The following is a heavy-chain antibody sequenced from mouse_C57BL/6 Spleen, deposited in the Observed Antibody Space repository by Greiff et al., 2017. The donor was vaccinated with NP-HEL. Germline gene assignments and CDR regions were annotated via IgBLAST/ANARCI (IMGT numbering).Heavy chain of an antibody. J-gene: IGHJ1*03. CDR1: GYTFTDYY. V-gene: IGHV1-26*01. CDR2: INPNNGGT. CDR3: ARYPLYWYFDV. Sequence: EVQLQQSGPELVKPGASVKISCKASGYTFTDYYMNWVKQSHGKSLEWIGDINPNNGGTSYNQKFKGKATLTVDKSSSTAYMELRSLTSEDSAVYYCARYPLYWYFDVWGTGTTVTVSS.